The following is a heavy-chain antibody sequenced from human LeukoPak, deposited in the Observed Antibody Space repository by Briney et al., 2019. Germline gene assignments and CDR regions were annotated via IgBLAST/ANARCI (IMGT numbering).Heavy chain of an antibody. J-gene: IGHJ6*03. CDR1: GGSISSYY. Sequence: SETLSLTCTVSGGSISSYYWSWIRQPPGKGLEWIAYIYTSGSTNYNPSLKSRVSISLDKSKNQFPLKLSSMTAADTAVYYCARIMRDYTSYPPPYSYMDVWGKGTTVTVSS. CDR3: ARIMRDYTSYPPPYSYMDV. V-gene: IGHV4-4*09. D-gene: IGHD3-16*01. CDR2: IYTSGST.